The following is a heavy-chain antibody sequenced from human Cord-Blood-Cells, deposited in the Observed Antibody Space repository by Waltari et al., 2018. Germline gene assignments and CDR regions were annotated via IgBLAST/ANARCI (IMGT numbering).Heavy chain of an antibody. Sequence: EVQLVESGGGLVQPGGSLRLACAASGLPFSSFLMHWVRQATGKGLVWVSRINSDGSSTSYADSVKGRFTISRDNAKNTLYLQMNSLRAEDTAVYYCARDYGDAFDIWGQGTMVTVSS. J-gene: IGHJ3*02. CDR1: GLPFSSFL. D-gene: IGHD4-17*01. CDR2: INSDGSST. V-gene: IGHV3-74*01. CDR3: ARDYGDAFDI.